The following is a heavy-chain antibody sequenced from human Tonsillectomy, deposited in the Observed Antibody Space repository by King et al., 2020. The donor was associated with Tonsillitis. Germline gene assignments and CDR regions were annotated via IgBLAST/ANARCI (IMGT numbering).Heavy chain of an antibody. V-gene: IGHV3-9*01. J-gene: IGHJ6*02. CDR2: ISWNSGSI. D-gene: IGHD3-10*01. Sequence: VQLVESGGGLVQPDRSLRLSCAASGFTFDDYAMHWVRQAPGKGLEWVSGISWNSGSIGYADSVKGRLIISRDNAKKSLYLQMFRLRAEDAALYYCAKALGDYYYYYAMDVWGQGTTVTVSS. CDR1: GFTFDDYA. CDR3: AKALGDYYYYYAMDV.